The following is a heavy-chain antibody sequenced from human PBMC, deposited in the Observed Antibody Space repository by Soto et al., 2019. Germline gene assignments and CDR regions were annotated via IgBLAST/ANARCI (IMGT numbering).Heavy chain of an antibody. V-gene: IGHV4-4*07. Sequence: SESLALACRVSGGSMSGHAWIGIRQAAGKGLEWVGHIYPSGSASYNPTLRSRVTMSLDTSHHHLFLNLTSATTADTAVYSCVRGKSYSVYYWWSPETLVNAS. CDR1: GGSMSGHA. CDR3: VRGKSYSVYYW. D-gene: IGHD5-12*01. CDR2: IYPSGSA. J-gene: IGHJ4*02.